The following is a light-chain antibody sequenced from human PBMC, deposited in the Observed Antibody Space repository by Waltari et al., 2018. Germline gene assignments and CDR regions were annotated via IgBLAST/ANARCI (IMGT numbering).Light chain of an antibody. CDR2: WAS. J-gene: IGKJ4*01. CDR3: QQYYGTPLT. Sequence: DIVMTQSPDSLAVSLGERATINCKSSQTILYSSNNKNYLAWYQQKPGQPPRLLIYWASTRESGVPDRFSGSGYGTDFTLTISSLQAEDVAVYYCQQYYGTPLTFGGGTNVEIK. CDR1: QTILYSSNNKNY. V-gene: IGKV4-1*01.